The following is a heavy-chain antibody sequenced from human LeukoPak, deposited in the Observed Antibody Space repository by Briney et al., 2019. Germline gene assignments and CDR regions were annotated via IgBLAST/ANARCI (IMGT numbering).Heavy chain of an antibody. J-gene: IGHJ5*01. CDR3: ARDLWNFYDDSGYNRDFDS. V-gene: IGHV1-18*01. CDR1: TSR. Sequence: ASVTVSCKATSRISWVRQAPGQGLEWMGWIGTYGGDTYYTQKFQGRITVTTDTSTSTVYMELRNLRSDDTAVYYCARDLWNFYDDSGYNRDFDSWGQGTLVTVSS. CDR2: IGTYGGDT. D-gene: IGHD3-22*01.